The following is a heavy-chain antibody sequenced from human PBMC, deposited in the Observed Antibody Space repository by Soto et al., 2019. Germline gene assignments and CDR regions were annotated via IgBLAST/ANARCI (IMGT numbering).Heavy chain of an antibody. CDR3: ARALPIQLWLPYFDY. J-gene: IGHJ4*02. Sequence: SETLSLTCAVYGGSFSGYYWSWIRQPPGKGLEWIGEINHSGSTNYNPSLKSRVTISVDTSKNQFSLKLSSVTAADTAVYYCARALPIQLWLPYFDYWGQGTLVTVSS. CDR1: GGSFSGYY. D-gene: IGHD5-18*01. CDR2: INHSGST. V-gene: IGHV4-34*01.